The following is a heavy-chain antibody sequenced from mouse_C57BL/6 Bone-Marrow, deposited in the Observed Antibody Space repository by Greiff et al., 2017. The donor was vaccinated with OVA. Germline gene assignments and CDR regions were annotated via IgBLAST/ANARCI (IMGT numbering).Heavy chain of an antibody. Sequence: EVQLVESGGGLVQPKGSLKLSCAASGFSFNTYAMNWVRQAPGKGLEWVACIRSKSNNYATYYSDAVKDRFTTSRDDSESWRYLQMNNMTPEDTAMYYCLQFAYWGQGTLVTVSA. CDR1: GFSFNTYA. V-gene: IGHV10-1*01. J-gene: IGHJ3*01. CDR3: LQFAY. CDR2: IRSKSNNYAT.